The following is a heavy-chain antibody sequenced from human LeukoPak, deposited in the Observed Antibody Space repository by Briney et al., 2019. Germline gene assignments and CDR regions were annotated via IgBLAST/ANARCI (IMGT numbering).Heavy chain of an antibody. V-gene: IGHV4-34*01. D-gene: IGHD3-22*01. CDR3: ARGSPPRRNYDSRGYYSYYFDY. CDR1: GGSFSGYY. J-gene: IGHJ4*02. Sequence: SETLSLTCAVYGGSFSGYYWSWIRQPPGKGLEWIGEINHSGSTNYNPSLKSRVTISVDTSKNQFSLKLSSVTAADTAVYYCARGSPPRRNYDSRGYYSYYFDYWGQGTLVTVSS. CDR2: INHSGST.